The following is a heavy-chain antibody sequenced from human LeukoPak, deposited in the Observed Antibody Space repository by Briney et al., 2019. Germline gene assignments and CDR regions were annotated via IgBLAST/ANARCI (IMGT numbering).Heavy chain of an antibody. Sequence: GGSLRLSCAASGFTFSSYAMSWVRQAPGKGLEWVSGISGSGGSTHYVDSVKGRFPISRDNSKNTLYLQMNSLRAEDTAVYYCAKGHSSGWSHNFDYWGQGTLVTVSS. CDR1: GFTFSSYA. CDR2: ISGSGGST. V-gene: IGHV3-23*01. CDR3: AKGHSSGWSHNFDY. J-gene: IGHJ4*02. D-gene: IGHD6-19*01.